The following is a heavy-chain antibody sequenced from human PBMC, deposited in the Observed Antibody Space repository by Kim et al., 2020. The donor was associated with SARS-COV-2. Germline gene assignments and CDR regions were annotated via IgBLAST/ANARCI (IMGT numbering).Heavy chain of an antibody. D-gene: IGHD4-17*01. Sequence: SETLSLTCAVYGGSFSGYYWSWIRQPPGKGLEWIGEINHSGSTNYNPSLKSRVTISVDTSKNQFSLKLSSVTAADTAVYYCARNAGDYAPRRPDAFDIWGQGTMVTVSS. J-gene: IGHJ3*02. V-gene: IGHV4-34*01. CDR1: GGSFSGYY. CDR2: INHSGST. CDR3: ARNAGDYAPRRPDAFDI.